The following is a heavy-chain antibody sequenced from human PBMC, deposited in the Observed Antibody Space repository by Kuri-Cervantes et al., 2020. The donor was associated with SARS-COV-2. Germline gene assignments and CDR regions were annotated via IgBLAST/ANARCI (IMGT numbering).Heavy chain of an antibody. CDR2: INHSGST. CDR1: GGSFSGYY. CDR3: ARRSWSGYSFRYYHYMDV. D-gene: IGHD3-3*01. V-gene: IGHV4-34*01. Sequence: SETLSLTCAVYGGSFSGYYWTWIRQPPGKGLEWIGEINHSGSTNYNPSLKSRVTISVDTSKNQISLKLSSVTAADTAVYYCARRSWSGYSFRYYHYMDVWGKGTTVTVSS. J-gene: IGHJ6*03.